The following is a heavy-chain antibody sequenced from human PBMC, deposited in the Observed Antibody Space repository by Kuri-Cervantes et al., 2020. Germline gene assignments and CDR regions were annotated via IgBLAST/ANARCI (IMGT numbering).Heavy chain of an antibody. V-gene: IGHV3-9*01. Sequence: SLKISCAASGFTFDDYAMHWVRQAPGKGLEWVSGISWNSGSIGYADSVKGRFTISRDNAKNSLYLQMNSLRVEDTALYYCARLGVLITYYYGMDVWGQGTTVTVSS. CDR3: ARLGVLITYYYGMDV. J-gene: IGHJ6*02. CDR1: GFTFDDYA. D-gene: IGHD3-22*01. CDR2: ISWNSGSI.